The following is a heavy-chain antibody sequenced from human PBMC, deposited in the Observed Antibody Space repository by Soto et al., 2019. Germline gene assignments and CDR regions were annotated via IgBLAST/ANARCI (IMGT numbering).Heavy chain of an antibody. D-gene: IGHD3-10*01. CDR2: IWNDGSNE. CDR3: ATDAGGAPFDY. CDR1: GFTFRSYG. V-gene: IGHV3-33*01. J-gene: IGHJ4*02. Sequence: GGXLRLSCAASGFTFRSYGMHWVRQTPGKGLDWVALIWNDGSNENYADSVKGRFTISRDNSRSTLYLQMNSLRAEDTAIYYCATDAGGAPFDYWGQGVLVTVTS.